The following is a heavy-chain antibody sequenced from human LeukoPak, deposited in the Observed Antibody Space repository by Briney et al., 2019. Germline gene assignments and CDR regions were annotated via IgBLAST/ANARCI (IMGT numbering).Heavy chain of an antibody. CDR3: ARQGRGYGGNSDY. D-gene: IGHD4-23*01. V-gene: IGHV4-4*09. J-gene: IGHJ4*02. CDR2: IYTSGST. Sequence: PSETLSLTCTVSGGSISSYYWSWIRQPPGKGLEWIGYIYTSGSTNYNPSLKSRVTISVDTSKNQFSLKLSSVTAADTAVYYCARQGRGYGGNSDYWGQGTLVTVSS. CDR1: GGSISSYY.